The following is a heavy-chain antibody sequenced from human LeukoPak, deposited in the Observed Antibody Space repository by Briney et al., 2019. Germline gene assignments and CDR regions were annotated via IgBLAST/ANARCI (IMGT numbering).Heavy chain of an antibody. CDR2: IYYSGST. CDR3: ARTVDGDYSDY. J-gene: IGHJ4*02. V-gene: IGHV4-59*01. CDR1: GGPISSYY. D-gene: IGHD4-17*01. Sequence: SETLSLTCTVSGGPISSYYWSWIRQPPGKGLEWIGYIYYSGSTNYNPSLKSRVTISVDTSKNQFSLKLSSVTAADTAVYYCARTVDGDYSDYWGQGTLVTVSS.